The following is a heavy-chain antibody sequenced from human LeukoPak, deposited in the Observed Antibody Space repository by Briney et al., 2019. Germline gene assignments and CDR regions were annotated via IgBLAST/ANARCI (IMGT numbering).Heavy chain of an antibody. Sequence: GGSLRLSCAASEFTFSSYEINWVRQAPGKGLEWISYISSSGNTIYYADSVKGRFTISRDNAKNSLYLQMDSLRAEDTAVYYCARDVLVRGVYFDYWGKGVPVDSSS. CDR3: ARDVLVRGVYFDY. CDR2: ISSSGNTI. D-gene: IGHD3-10*01. J-gene: IGHJ4*02. V-gene: IGHV3-48*03. CDR1: EFTFSSYE.